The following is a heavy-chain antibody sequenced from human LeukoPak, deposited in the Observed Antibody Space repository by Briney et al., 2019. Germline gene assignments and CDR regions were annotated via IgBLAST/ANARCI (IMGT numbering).Heavy chain of an antibody. D-gene: IGHD5-24*01. CDR1: GGTFSSYA. V-gene: IGHV1-69*05. Sequence: SVKVSCKASGGTFSSYAISWVRQAPGQGLEWMGGIIPIFGTANYAQKFQGRVTITTDESTSTAYMELSSLRSEDTAVYYCGQGRWLQSWGAFDIWGQGTMVTVSS. J-gene: IGHJ3*02. CDR2: IIPIFGTA. CDR3: GQGRWLQSWGAFDI.